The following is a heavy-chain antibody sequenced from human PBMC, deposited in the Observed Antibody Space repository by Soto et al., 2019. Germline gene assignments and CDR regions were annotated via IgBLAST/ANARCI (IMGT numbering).Heavy chain of an antibody. V-gene: IGHV4-4*02. J-gene: IGHJ6*02. CDR1: GGSISSSNW. Sequence: PSETLSLTCAVSGGSISSSNWWSWVRQPPGKGLEWIGEIYHSGSTNYNPSLKSRVTISVDKSKNQFSLKLSSVTAADTAVYYCAAAAVWFENYYGMDVWGQGTTVTVSS. CDR2: IYHSGST. D-gene: IGHD3-10*01. CDR3: AAAAVWFENYYGMDV.